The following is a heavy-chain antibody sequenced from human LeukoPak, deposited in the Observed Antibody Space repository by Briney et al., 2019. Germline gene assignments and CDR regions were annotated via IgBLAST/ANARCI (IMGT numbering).Heavy chain of an antibody. V-gene: IGHV4-61*02. D-gene: IGHD3-10*01. Sequence: SETLSLTCTVSGGSISSGSYYWSWIRQPAGKGLEWIGRIYTSGSTNYNPSLKSRVTISVDTSKNQFSLKLSSVTAADTAVYYCARAGGDYYGSDHFDYWGQGTLVTDSS. CDR1: GGSISSGSYY. J-gene: IGHJ4*02. CDR3: ARAGGDYYGSDHFDY. CDR2: IYTSGST.